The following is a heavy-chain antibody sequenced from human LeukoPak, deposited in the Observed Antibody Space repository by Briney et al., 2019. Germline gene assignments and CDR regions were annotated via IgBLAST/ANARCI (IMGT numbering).Heavy chain of an antibody. CDR1: GGSISSSLYY. CDR2: IYYSGST. V-gene: IGHV4-39*01. J-gene: IGHJ4*02. Sequence: SETLSLTCTVSGGSISSSLYYWGWIRHPPGKGLGCIGTIYYSGSTYYNPSLRSRVPLSGDTSKNPFSLKVVSVTAADTAVYYCASVFYSSGLDGFDYWGQGTLVTVSS. CDR3: ASVFYSSGLDGFDY. D-gene: IGHD6-19*01.